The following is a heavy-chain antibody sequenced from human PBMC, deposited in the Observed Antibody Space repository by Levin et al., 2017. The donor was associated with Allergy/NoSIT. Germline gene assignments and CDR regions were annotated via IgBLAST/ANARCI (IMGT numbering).Heavy chain of an antibody. CDR3: ARGRQQWLVPGYYMDG. J-gene: IGHJ6*03. CDR1: GFTFSSYG. V-gene: IGHV3-33*01. CDR2: IWYDGSNK. D-gene: IGHD6-19*01. Sequence: PGGSLRLSCAASGFTFSSYGMHWVRQAPGKGLEWVAVIWYDGSNKYYADSVKGRFTISRDNSKNTLYLQMNSLRAEDTAVYYCARGRQQWLVPGYYMDGWGKGTTVTVSS.